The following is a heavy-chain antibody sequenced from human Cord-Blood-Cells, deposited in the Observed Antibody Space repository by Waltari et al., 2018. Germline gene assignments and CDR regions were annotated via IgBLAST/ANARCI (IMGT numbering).Heavy chain of an antibody. CDR3: ARSPKISSSRFDY. CDR1: GFTFGSSW. CDR2: INSDGSST. V-gene: IGHV3-74*01. J-gene: IGHJ4*02. D-gene: IGHD6-6*01. Sequence: EVPLVESGGGLVQPVGSLCLPCAPSGFTFGSSWRPWVRKAPGKGLVWVSRINSDGSSTSYADSVKGRFTISRDNAKNTLYLQMNSLRAEDTAVYYCARSPKISSSRFDYWGQGTLVTVSS.